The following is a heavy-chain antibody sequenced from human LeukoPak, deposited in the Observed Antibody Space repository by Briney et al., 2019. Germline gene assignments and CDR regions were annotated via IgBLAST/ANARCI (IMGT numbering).Heavy chain of an antibody. V-gene: IGHV4-39*01. J-gene: IGHJ4*02. CDR1: GGSISSSSYY. CDR2: IYYSGST. CDR3: ARQRYSSSHFDY. D-gene: IGHD6-6*01. Sequence: SETLSLTCTVSGGSISSSSYYWGWIRQPPGKGVEWIGSIYYSGSTYYNPSLKSRVTISVDTSKNQFSLKLSSVTAADTAVYYCARQRYSSSHFDYWGQGTLVTVSS.